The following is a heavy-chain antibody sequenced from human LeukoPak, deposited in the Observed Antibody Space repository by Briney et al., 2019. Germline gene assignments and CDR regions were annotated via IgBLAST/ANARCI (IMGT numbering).Heavy chain of an antibody. V-gene: IGHV4-31*03. CDR1: GGSISSGGYY. D-gene: IGHD3-3*01. CDR2: IYYSGST. Sequence: SETLSLTCTVSGGSISSGGYYWSWIRQHPGKGLEWIGYIYYSGSTYYNPSLKSRVTISVDTSKNQFSLKLSSVTAADTAVYYCASSITTPIYYYGMDVWGQGTTVTVSS. J-gene: IGHJ6*02. CDR3: ASSITTPIYYYGMDV.